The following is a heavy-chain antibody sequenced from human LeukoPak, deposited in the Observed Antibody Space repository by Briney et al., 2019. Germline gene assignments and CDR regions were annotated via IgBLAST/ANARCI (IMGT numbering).Heavy chain of an antibody. CDR3: AREIGAQQWLVVDY. CDR2: IYYSGST. Sequence: SETLSLTCTVSGGSISSYYWSWIRQPPGKGLEWIGYIYYSGSTNYNPSLKSRVTISVDTSKNQFSLKLSSVTAADTAVYYCAREIGAQQWLVVDYWGQGTLVTVSS. D-gene: IGHD6-19*01. J-gene: IGHJ4*02. V-gene: IGHV4-59*01. CDR1: GGSISSYY.